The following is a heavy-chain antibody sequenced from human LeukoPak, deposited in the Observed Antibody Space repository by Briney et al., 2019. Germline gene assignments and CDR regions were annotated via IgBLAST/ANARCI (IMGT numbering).Heavy chain of an antibody. J-gene: IGHJ3*02. V-gene: IGHV4-59*01. Sequence: SXXLSLTCTVSDGSISSYYWSWIRQPPGKGLEWIGYIYYSGSTNYNPSLKSRVTISVDTSKNQFSLKLSSVTAADTAVYYCARGRWLQLGAFDIWGQGTMVTVSS. D-gene: IGHD5-24*01. CDR2: IYYSGST. CDR1: DGSISSYY. CDR3: ARGRWLQLGAFDI.